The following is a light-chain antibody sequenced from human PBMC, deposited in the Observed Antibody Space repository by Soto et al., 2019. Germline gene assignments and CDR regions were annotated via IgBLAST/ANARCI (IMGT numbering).Light chain of an antibody. Sequence: EIVMTQSPATLSVSPGERAIFSCRNSQSVDSKLAWYQQKLGQAPRLLIYDASTRATGIPARFSGSGSGTEFTLTIISLQSEDFAIYYCQQYYVWNTFGGGTKV. V-gene: IGKV3D-15*01. J-gene: IGKJ4*01. CDR3: QQYYVWNT. CDR2: DAS. CDR1: QSVDSK.